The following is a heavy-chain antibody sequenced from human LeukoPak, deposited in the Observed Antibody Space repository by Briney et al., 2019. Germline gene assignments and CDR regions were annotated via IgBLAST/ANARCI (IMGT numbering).Heavy chain of an antibody. CDR2: IYYSGST. Sequence: PSETLSLTCTVSGGSISSSSCYWGWIRQPPGKGLEWIGSIYYSGSTYYNPSLKSRVTISVDTSKNQFSLKLSSVTAADTAVYYCARISGRPSYVDYWGQGTLVTVSS. CDR1: GGSISSSSCY. V-gene: IGHV4-39*01. CDR3: ARISGRPSYVDY. J-gene: IGHJ4*02. D-gene: IGHD6-19*01.